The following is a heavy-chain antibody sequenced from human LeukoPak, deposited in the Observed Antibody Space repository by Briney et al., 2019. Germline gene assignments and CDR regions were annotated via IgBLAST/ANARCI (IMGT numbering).Heavy chain of an antibody. CDR3: ARRWFGELYAFDI. V-gene: IGHV4-59*08. CDR2: IYYSGST. CDR1: GGSISSYY. J-gene: IGHJ3*02. Sequence: PSETLSLTCTVSGGSISSYYWSWIRQPPGKGLEWIGYIYYSGSTNYNPSLKSRVTISVDTSKNQFSLKLSSVTAADTAVYYCARRWFGELYAFDISGQGTMVTVSS. D-gene: IGHD3-10*01.